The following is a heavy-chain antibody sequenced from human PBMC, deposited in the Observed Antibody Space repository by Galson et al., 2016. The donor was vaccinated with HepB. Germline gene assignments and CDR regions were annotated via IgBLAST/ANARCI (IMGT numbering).Heavy chain of an antibody. CDR2: VFYSANT. CDR3: ATETRASNSGLDY. V-gene: IGHV4-59*01. Sequence: WIRQPPGGGLEWIGYVFYSANTNYNPSLRSRVTMSVDTSKNQFSLKLSSVTAADTAVYYCATETRASNSGLDYWGQGTLVTVSS. J-gene: IGHJ4*02. D-gene: IGHD6-19*01.